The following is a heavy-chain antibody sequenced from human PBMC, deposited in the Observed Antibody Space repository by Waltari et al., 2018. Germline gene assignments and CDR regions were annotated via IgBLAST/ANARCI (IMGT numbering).Heavy chain of an antibody. D-gene: IGHD3-22*01. J-gene: IGHJ6*02. Sequence: QVQLVESGGGVVQPGRSLRLFCAAPESPFSSYSMHWVRQAPGKGLEWVAVISYNGRNIYYVDSVKGRFTISRDNSKKTLYMQMNSLRVEDTAVYYCARDYCDRSNCHGMDVWGQGTTVTVSS. V-gene: IGHV3-30*04. CDR3: ARDYCDRSNCHGMDV. CDR1: ESPFSSYS. CDR2: ISYNGRNI.